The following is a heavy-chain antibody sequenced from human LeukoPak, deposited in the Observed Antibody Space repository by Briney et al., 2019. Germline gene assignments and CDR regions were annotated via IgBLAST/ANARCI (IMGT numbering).Heavy chain of an antibody. V-gene: IGHV3-23*01. Sequence: PGGSLRLSCAASGFTFSSYAMSWVRQAPGRGLGGVSVIIGSGGSTFYADSVKGRSTISRDNSKNTLYLQMNSLRAGDTAVYYCAKQPISGSSTWYFDCWGQGTLVTVSS. CDR2: IIGSGGST. D-gene: IGHD6-13*01. J-gene: IGHJ4*02. CDR1: GFTFSSYA. CDR3: AKQPISGSSTWYFDC.